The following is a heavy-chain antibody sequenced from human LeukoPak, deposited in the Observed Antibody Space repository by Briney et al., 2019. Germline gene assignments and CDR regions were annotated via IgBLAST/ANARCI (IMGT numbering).Heavy chain of an antibody. J-gene: IGHJ4*02. D-gene: IGHD3-16*01. Sequence: ASVKVSCKASGYTFTGYYMHWVRQAPGQGLEWMGWINPNSGGTNYAQKFQGRVTMTRDTSISTAYMELSRLRSDDTAVYYCASAVYVWGSHPPSSSLAGAFVHDYWGQGTLVTVSS. CDR1: GYTFTGYY. CDR2: INPNSGGT. CDR3: ASAVYVWGSHPPSSSLAGAFVHDY. V-gene: IGHV1-2*02.